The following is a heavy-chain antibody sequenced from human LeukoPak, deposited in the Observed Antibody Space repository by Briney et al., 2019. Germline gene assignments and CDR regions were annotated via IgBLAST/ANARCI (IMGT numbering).Heavy chain of an antibody. CDR2: IYHSGST. V-gene: IGHV4-30-2*01. CDR3: ARVVGVRGYDYGMDV. J-gene: IGHJ6*02. D-gene: IGHD3-10*01. CDR1: GGSISSGGYS. Sequence: SQTLSLTCAVSGGSISSGGYSWSWIRQPPGKGLEWIGYIYHSGSTYYNPSLKSRVTISVDRSKNQFSLKLNSVTAADTAVYYCARVVGVRGYDYGMDVWGQGTTVTVSS.